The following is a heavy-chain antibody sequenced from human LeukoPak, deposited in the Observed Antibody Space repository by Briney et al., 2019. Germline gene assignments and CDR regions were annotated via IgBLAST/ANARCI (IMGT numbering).Heavy chain of an antibody. J-gene: IGHJ6*03. CDR3: TTDNLIRAEWLLWYYYYYMDV. Sequence: GGSLSLSCAASGFTFSNAWMSWVRQAPGKGLEWVGRIKSKTDGGTTDYAAPVKGRFTISRDDSKNTLYLQMNSLKTEDTAVYYCTTDNLIRAEWLLWYYYYYMDVWGKGTTVTVSS. D-gene: IGHD3-3*01. V-gene: IGHV3-15*01. CDR1: GFTFSNAW. CDR2: IKSKTDGGTT.